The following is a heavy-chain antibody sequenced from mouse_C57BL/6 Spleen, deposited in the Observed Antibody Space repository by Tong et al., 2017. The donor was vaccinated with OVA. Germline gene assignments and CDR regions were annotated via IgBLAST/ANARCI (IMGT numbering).Heavy chain of an antibody. Sequence: VQLQESGPGLVAPSQSLSITCTVSGFSLTSYGVHWVRQPPGKGLEWLVVIWSDGSTTYNSALKSRLSISKDNSKSKVFLKMNSRQTDDTAMYYCARNGDGYYYAMDYWGQGTSVTVSS. D-gene: IGHD3-3*01. CDR2: IWSDGST. CDR1: GFSLTSYG. CDR3: ARNGDGYYYAMDY. J-gene: IGHJ4*01. V-gene: IGHV2-6*02.